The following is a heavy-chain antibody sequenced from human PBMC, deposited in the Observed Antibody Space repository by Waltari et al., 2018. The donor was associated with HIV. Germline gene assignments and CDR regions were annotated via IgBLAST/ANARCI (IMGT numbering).Heavy chain of an antibody. CDR1: GYTFTGYY. CDR2: INPNSGGT. CDR3: AREEDSYDAFDI. J-gene: IGHJ3*02. Sequence: QVQLVQSGAEVKKPGASVKVSCKASGYTFTGYYMHWVRQAPGQGLEWKGLINPNSGGTNYAQKFQGRVTMTRDTSISTAYMELSRLRSEDTAVYYCAREEDSYDAFDIWGQGTMVTVSS. V-gene: IGHV1-2*02. D-gene: IGHD5-18*01.